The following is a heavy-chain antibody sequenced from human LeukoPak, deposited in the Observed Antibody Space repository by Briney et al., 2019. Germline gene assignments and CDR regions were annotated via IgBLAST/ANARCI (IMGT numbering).Heavy chain of an antibody. CDR2: IKSKTDGGTT. CDR1: GFTFSNAW. J-gene: IGHJ3*02. Sequence: GGSLRLSCAASGFTFSNAWMSWVLQAPGKGLEWVGRIKSKTDGGTTDYAAPVKGRFTISRDDSKNTLYLQMNSLKTEDTAVYYCTTDGDIVATWGAFDIWGQGTMVTVSS. CDR3: TTDGDIVATWGAFDI. D-gene: IGHD5-12*01. V-gene: IGHV3-15*01.